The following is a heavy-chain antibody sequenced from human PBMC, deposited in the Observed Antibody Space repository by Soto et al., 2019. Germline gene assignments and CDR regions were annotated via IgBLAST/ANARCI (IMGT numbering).Heavy chain of an antibody. CDR2: IYYSGST. CDR3: ASATTGLGTRYYFDY. J-gene: IGHJ4*02. Sequence: NPSETLSLTCTVSGGSISSGGYYWSWIRQHPGKGLEWIGYIYYSGSTYYNPSLKSRVTISVDTSKNQFSLKLSSVTAADTAVYYCASATTGLGTRYYFDYWGQGTLVTVSS. V-gene: IGHV4-31*03. D-gene: IGHD7-27*01. CDR1: GGSISSGGYY.